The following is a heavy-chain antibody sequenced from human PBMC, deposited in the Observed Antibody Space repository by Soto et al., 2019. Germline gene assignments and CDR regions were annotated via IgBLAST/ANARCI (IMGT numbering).Heavy chain of an antibody. Sequence: GGSLRLSCAASGFTFSNAWMNWVRQAPGKGLGWVGRIKSKTVGGTTDYAAPVKGRFTISRDDSKNTLYLQMNSLKTEDTAVYYCTTDRFDYWGQGTLVTVSS. CDR2: IKSKTVGGTT. CDR3: TTDRFDY. J-gene: IGHJ4*02. V-gene: IGHV3-15*07. CDR1: GFTFSNAW.